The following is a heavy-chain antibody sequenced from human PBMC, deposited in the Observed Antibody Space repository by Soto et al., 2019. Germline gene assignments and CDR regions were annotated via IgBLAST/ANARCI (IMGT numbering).Heavy chain of an antibody. V-gene: IGHV4-34*01. D-gene: IGHD5-18*01. CDR2: INHSGST. CDR1: GGSFSGYY. J-gene: IGHJ6*02. Sequence: SETLSLTCAVYGGSFSGYYWSWIRQPPGKGLEWIGEINHSGSTNYNPSLKSRVTISVDTSKNQFSLKLSSVTAADTAVYYCARSPRFGYSYGGGIPGMDVWGQGTTVTVSS. CDR3: ARSPRFGYSYGGGIPGMDV.